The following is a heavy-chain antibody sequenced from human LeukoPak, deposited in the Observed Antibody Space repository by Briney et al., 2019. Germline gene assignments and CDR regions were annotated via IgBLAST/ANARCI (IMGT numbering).Heavy chain of an antibody. CDR1: TFTFSIYG. V-gene: IGHV3-30*02. J-gene: IGHJ4*02. CDR2: IQYDGTNK. CDR3: ARDRTAYSYGTLFDY. Sequence: GGSLSLSCAFTFTFSIYGMHWVRQAPGKGLGGVAFIQYDGTNKYYADSVKGRFTISRDNSRNTLYLQMNSLRAEDTAVYYCARDRTAYSYGTLFDYWGQGTLVTVSS. D-gene: IGHD5-12*01.